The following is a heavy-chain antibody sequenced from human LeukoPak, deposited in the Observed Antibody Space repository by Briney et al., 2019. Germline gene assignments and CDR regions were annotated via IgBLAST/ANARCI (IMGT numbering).Heavy chain of an antibody. CDR1: GYTFTSYY. CDR2: INPSGGST. Sequence: GASVKVSCKASGYTFTSYYMHWVRQAPGQGLEWMGIINPSGGSTSYAQKFQGRVTMTRDTSTSTVYMELSSLRSEDTAVYYCATPGPRIMSFMDFDYWGQGTLVTVSS. J-gene: IGHJ4*02. V-gene: IGHV1-46*01. CDR3: ATPGPRIMSFMDFDY. D-gene: IGHD3/OR15-3a*01.